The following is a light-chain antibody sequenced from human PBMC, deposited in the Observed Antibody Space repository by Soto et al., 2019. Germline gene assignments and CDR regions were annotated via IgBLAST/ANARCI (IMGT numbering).Light chain of an antibody. CDR1: QSVNSW. V-gene: IGKV1-5*03. J-gene: IGKJ1*01. CDR2: LAS. Sequence: DIQMTQSPSILSASVGDRVTITCRASQSVNSWLAWYQQKPGQAPKLLIYLASSLEVGVPSRFSGSGSGTAFTLAISSLQPDDSATYYCQQYHSYSWTFGQGTKVEIK. CDR3: QQYHSYSWT.